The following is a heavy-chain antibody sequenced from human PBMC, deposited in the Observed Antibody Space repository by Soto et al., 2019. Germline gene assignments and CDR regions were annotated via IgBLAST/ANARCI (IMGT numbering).Heavy chain of an antibody. V-gene: IGHV1-18*04. CDR3: ARDLYPLAYYFDY. Sequence: QVQLVQSGAEVKEPGASVKVSCKASGYTFHNHGISWVRQAPGQGLEWLGWISGLDGKTKYAQRLQGRVTMTTDTFTSTAYMELRSLSSDDTAVYYCARDLYPLAYYFDYWGQGTLVTVSS. CDR2: ISGLDGKT. J-gene: IGHJ4*02. CDR1: GYTFHNHG.